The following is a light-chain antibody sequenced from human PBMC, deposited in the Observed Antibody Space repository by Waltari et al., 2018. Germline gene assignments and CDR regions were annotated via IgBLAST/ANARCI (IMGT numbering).Light chain of an antibody. CDR1: STDLGSSTL. V-gene: IGLV2-23*01. CDR2: EGT. J-gene: IGLJ2*01. CDR3: FSYADGRSLV. Sequence: QSALTQPASVSGSPGQSITISCTGSSTDLGSSTLVSWYQQHPDKAPKLLIYEGTERPSGISHRFSGSKSGNTAALTISTLQAEDEADYYCFSYADGRSLVFGGGTKLTVL.